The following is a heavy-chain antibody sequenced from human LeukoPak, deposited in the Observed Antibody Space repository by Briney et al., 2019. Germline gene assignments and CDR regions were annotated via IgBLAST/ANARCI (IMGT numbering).Heavy chain of an antibody. CDR1: GFTFNRYR. J-gene: IGHJ4*02. CDR3: ARQHCSGGDCYFFD. Sequence: GRSLRLSCAASGFTFNRYRMHWVRQAPGKGLEWVALIWYDGNNKYYADSVKGRFTISRDNSKNTLYLQLNSLRAEDTAVYYCARQHCSGGDCYFFDWGQGILVTVSS. D-gene: IGHD2-15*01. V-gene: IGHV3-33*08. CDR2: IWYDGNNK.